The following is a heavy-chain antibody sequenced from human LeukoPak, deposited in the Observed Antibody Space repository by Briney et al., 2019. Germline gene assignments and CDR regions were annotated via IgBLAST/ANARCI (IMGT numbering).Heavy chain of an antibody. CDR3: ARGEPYYDILTGYPNWYFDL. Sequence: SETLSLTCAVYGGSFSGYYWSWIRQPPGKGLEWIGEINHSGSTNYNPSLKSRVTISVDTSKNQFSLKLSSVTAADTAVYFCARGEPYYDILTGYPNWYFDLWGRGTLVTVSS. CDR1: GGSFSGYY. V-gene: IGHV4-34*01. D-gene: IGHD3-9*01. J-gene: IGHJ2*01. CDR2: INHSGST.